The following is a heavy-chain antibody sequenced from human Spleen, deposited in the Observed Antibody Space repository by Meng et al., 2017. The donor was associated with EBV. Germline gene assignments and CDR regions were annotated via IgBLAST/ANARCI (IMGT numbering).Heavy chain of an antibody. CDR1: GSPISSSLW. CDR2: IFDSGTT. J-gene: IGHJ4*02. V-gene: IGHV4-4*02. D-gene: IGHD6-13*01. CDR3: ARGTSRPSMYYFDY. Sequence: QVHRREPGQELVTPVWTLSHTRGVSGSPISSSLWWSWGRQTPGKGLEWIGEIFDSGTTNYNPSLKSRVTISVDESKRRFSLNLSSVTAADTAVYYCARGTSRPSMYYFDYWGQGILVTVSS.